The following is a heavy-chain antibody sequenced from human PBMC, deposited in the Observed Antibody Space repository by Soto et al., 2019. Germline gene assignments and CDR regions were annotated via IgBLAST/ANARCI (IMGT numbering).Heavy chain of an antibody. CDR1: GFTFSSHT. J-gene: IGHJ6*02. CDR2: ISSSSSYI. Sequence: VQLVESGGGLVKPGGSLRLSCAASGFTFSSHTMTWVRQAPGKGLEWVSSISSSSSYIHYADSVKGRFTISRDNANNPLYLQMNGLRVEDTALYYCAGRIAAGGGMDVWGQGTTVSVSS. CDR3: AGRIAAGGGMDV. D-gene: IGHD6-13*01. V-gene: IGHV3-21*01.